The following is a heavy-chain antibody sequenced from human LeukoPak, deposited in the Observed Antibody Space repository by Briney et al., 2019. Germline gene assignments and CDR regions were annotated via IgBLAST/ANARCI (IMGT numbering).Heavy chain of an antibody. CDR2: IRSSGDTI. V-gene: IGHV3-48*03. CDR1: GFSFSSYE. CDR3: ARGDWNANAYYYHMNV. D-gene: IGHD1-1*01. Sequence: TGGSLRLSCAASGFSFSSYEINCVRQAPGKGLEWVSYIRSSGDTIYYADSVKGRFTISRDNARNSLYLQMNSLRAEDTAVYFCARGDWNANAYYYHMNVWGKGTTVTVSS. J-gene: IGHJ6*03.